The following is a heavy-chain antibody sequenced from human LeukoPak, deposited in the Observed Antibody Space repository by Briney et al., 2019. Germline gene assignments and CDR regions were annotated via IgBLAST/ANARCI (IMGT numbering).Heavy chain of an antibody. CDR1: GYTFTSYA. Sequence: GASVKVSCKASGYTFTSYAMSWVRQAPGQGLEWMGWINTNTGNPTYAQGFTGRFVFSLDTSVSTAYLQISSLKAEDTAVYYCARGREGYIVGDYYFDYWGQGTLVTVSS. CDR2: INTNTGNP. J-gene: IGHJ4*02. D-gene: IGHD1-26*01. CDR3: ARGREGYIVGDYYFDY. V-gene: IGHV7-4-1*02.